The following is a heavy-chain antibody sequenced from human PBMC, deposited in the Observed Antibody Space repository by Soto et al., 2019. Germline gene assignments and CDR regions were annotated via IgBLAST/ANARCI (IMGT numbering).Heavy chain of an antibody. V-gene: IGHV1-8*01. D-gene: IGHD2-2*01. CDR1: GYTFTSYD. Sequence: ASVKVSCKASGYTFTSYDINWVRQATGQGLEWMGWMNPNSGNTGYAQKFQGRVTMTRNTSISTAYMELRSLRSDDTAVYYCARGRSTSCHGDYWGQGTLVTVSS. CDR3: ARGRSTSCHGDY. CDR2: MNPNSGNT. J-gene: IGHJ4*02.